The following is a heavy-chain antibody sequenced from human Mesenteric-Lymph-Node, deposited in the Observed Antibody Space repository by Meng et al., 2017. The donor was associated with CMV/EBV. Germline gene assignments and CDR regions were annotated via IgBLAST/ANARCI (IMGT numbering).Heavy chain of an antibody. J-gene: IGHJ4*02. CDR1: GYSISSGYY. CDR3: ARRDLRFLADY. D-gene: IGHD3-3*01. CDR2: IYHSGST. Sequence: GPLRLSCTVSGYSISSGYYWGWIRQPPGKGLEWIGSIYHSGSTYYNPSLKSRVTISVDTSKNQFSLKLSSVTAADTAVYYCARRDLRFLADYWGQGTLVTVSS. V-gene: IGHV4-38-2*02.